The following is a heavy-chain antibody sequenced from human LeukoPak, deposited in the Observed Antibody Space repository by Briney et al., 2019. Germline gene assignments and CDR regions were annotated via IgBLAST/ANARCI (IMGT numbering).Heavy chain of an antibody. V-gene: IGHV4-59*01. J-gene: IGHJ3*02. CDR2: IYYSGST. Sequence: SETLSLTCTVSGRSISSYYWSWLRQPPGKGLEWIGYIYYSGSTNYNPSLKSRVTISVDTSKNQFSLKLSSVTAADTAVYYCARDYGLGAFDIWGQGTMVTVSS. D-gene: IGHD4-17*01. CDR3: ARDYGLGAFDI. CDR1: GRSISSYY.